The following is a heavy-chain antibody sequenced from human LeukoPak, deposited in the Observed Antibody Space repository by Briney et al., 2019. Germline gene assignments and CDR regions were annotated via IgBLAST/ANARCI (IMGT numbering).Heavy chain of an antibody. D-gene: IGHD6-6*01. J-gene: IGHJ6*03. Sequence: GGSLRLSCAASGFTFSNYGMHWVRQAPGKGLEWVAFIRYDGTNKYYADSVKGRFTISRDNAKNSLYLQMNSLRAEDTAVYYCARGYSSSSPSYYYYYYMDVWGKGTTVTVSS. V-gene: IGHV3-30*02. CDR3: ARGYSSSSPSYYYYYYMDV. CDR2: IRYDGTNK. CDR1: GFTFSNYG.